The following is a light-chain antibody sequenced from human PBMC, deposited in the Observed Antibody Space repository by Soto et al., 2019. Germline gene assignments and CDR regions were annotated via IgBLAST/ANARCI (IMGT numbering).Light chain of an antibody. CDR1: SSDVGAYNY. CDR3: SSYTTSTNLVV. V-gene: IGLV2-14*01. J-gene: IGLJ3*02. Sequence: QSALTQPASVSGSPGQSITISCTGTSSDVGAYNYVSWYQQHPGKAPKLMIYEVSHRPSGVSDRFSGSKSGNTASLTISGLQAEDEADYYCSSYTTSTNLVVFGGGNKLTVL. CDR2: EVS.